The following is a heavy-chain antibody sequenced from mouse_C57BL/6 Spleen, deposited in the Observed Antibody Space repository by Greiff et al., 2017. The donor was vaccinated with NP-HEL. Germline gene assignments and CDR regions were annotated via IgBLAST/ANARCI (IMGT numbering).Heavy chain of an antibody. CDR1: GFNIKDDY. J-gene: IGHJ4*01. CDR2: IDPENGDT. Sequence: EVQLQQSGAELVRPGASVKLSCTASGFNIKDDYMHWVKQRPEQGLEWIGWIDPENGDTEYASKFQGKATITADTSSNTAYLQLSSLTSEDTAVYYCTTGTGNYYAMDYWVQGTSVTVSS. V-gene: IGHV14-4*01. CDR3: TTGTGNYYAMDY. D-gene: IGHD2-1*01.